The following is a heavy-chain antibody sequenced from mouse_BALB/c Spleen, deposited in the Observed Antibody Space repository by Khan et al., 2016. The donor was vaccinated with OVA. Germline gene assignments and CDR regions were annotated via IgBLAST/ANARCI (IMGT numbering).Heavy chain of an antibody. D-gene: IGHD4-1*01. J-gene: IGHJ3*01. Sequence: DVMLVESGGGLVQPGGSRKLSCAASGFTFGSFGMHWVRQAPEKGLEWVAYISSDSYTIYYADTVKGRFTISRDNPRKTLFLQMPSLGSEDTAMDYCARGNWAWFAYWGQGTLVTVSA. CDR3: ARGNWAWFAY. V-gene: IGHV5-17*02. CDR1: GFTFGSFG. CDR2: ISSDSYTI.